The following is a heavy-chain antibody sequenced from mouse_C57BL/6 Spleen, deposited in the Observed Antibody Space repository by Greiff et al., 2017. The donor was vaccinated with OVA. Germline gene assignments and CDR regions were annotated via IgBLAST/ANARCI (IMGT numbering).Heavy chain of an antibody. CDR2: INPSDSYT. CDR3: ARGGNYEAMDY. D-gene: IGHD1-1*01. Sequence: QVQLQQSGAELVKPGASVKLSCTASGYTFTSYWMQWVKQRPGQGLEWIGEINPSDSYTNYNQKFKGKATLTVDTSSSKAYMQLSSLTSEDSAVYYCARGGNYEAMDYWGQGTSVTVSS. CDR1: GYTFTSYW. V-gene: IGHV1-50*01. J-gene: IGHJ4*01.